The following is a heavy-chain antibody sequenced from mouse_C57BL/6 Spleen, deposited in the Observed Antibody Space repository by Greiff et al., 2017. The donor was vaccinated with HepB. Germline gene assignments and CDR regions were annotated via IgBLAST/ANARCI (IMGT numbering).Heavy chain of an antibody. J-gene: IGHJ2*01. CDR1: GYTFTSYW. CDR3: ARSKDDGGYFDY. V-gene: IGHV1-52*01. Sequence: QVQLQQPGAELVRPGSSVKLSCKASGYTFTSYWMHWVKQRPIQGLEWIGNIDPSDSETHYNQKFKDKATLTVDKSSSTAYMQLSSLTSEDSAVYYCARSKDDGGYFDYWGQGTTLTVSS. CDR2: IDPSDSET. D-gene: IGHD2-3*01.